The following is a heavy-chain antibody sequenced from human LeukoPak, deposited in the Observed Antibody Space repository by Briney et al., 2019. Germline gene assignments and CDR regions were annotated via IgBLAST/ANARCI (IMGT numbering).Heavy chain of an antibody. CDR2: IYYSGST. Sequence: PSETLSLTCTVSGGSISSSSYYWGWIRQPPGKGLEWIGSIYYSGSTYYNPSLKSRVTISVDTSKNQFSLKLSSVTAADTAVYYCARVAAGFGVVATKFDPWGQGTLVTVSS. CDR1: GGSISSSSYY. V-gene: IGHV4-39*07. CDR3: ARVAAGFGVVATKFDP. J-gene: IGHJ5*02. D-gene: IGHD3-3*01.